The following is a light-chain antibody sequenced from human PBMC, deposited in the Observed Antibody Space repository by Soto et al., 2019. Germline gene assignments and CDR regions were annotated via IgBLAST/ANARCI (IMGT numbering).Light chain of an antibody. Sequence: DIQMTQSPSTLSASVGDRVTITCRASQSISCWLAWYQQKPGKAPNLLIYKASSLESGVPSRVSGSGSGTECTLTISSLQPDDFATYYCQQYNSYPLTFGGGTKVEIK. V-gene: IGKV1-5*03. CDR2: KAS. CDR3: QQYNSYPLT. J-gene: IGKJ4*01. CDR1: QSISCW.